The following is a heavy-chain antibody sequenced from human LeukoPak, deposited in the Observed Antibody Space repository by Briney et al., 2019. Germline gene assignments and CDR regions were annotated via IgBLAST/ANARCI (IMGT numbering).Heavy chain of an antibody. Sequence: GGSLRLSCAASGFTFSNSWMHWVRQAPGKGLVWVSRINSDGKTTTYADPVKGRFTISRDNAQSTLYLQMNSLSAEDTAVYYCARDYPPDWGQGTLVTVSS. V-gene: IGHV3-74*01. J-gene: IGHJ4*02. CDR3: ARDYPPD. CDR2: INSDGKTT. CDR1: GFTFSNSW.